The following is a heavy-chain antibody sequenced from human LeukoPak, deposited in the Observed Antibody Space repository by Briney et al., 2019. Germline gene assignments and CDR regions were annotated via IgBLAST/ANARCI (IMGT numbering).Heavy chain of an antibody. D-gene: IGHD4-17*01. V-gene: IGHV3-53*01. Sequence: GGSLRLSCAASGFTVSGNYMNWVRQAPGKGLEWVSVMSTGGTTYYADSVKGRFTISRDNSKNTLYLQMNSLRAEDTAVYYCARDPRMTTVTLNGMDVWGQGTTVTVSS. CDR3: ARDPRMTTVTLNGMDV. J-gene: IGHJ6*02. CDR1: GFTVSGNY. CDR2: MSTGGTT.